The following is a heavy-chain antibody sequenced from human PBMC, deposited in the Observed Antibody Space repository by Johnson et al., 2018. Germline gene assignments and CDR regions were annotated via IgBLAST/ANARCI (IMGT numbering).Heavy chain of an antibody. Sequence: VQLVESGGGVVQPGRSXRLSCAASGFTFSSYGMHWVRQAPGKGLEWVAVISYDGSNKYYADSVKGRFTISRDTSKNTLFWQLNNVRAADTAVYYCTREASGRGIALDSWGQGTMVTVSS. J-gene: IGHJ3*02. CDR2: ISYDGSNK. D-gene: IGHD1-26*01. CDR3: TREASGRGIALDS. V-gene: IGHV3-30*03. CDR1: GFTFSSYG.